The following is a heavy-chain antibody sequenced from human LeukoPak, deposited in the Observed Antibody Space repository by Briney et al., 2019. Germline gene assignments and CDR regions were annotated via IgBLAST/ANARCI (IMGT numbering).Heavy chain of an antibody. V-gene: IGHV4-31*03. D-gene: IGHD3-22*01. CDR1: GGSLSSGGYY. J-gene: IGHJ4*02. CDR2: IYYSGST. Sequence: SETLSLTCTVSGGSLSSGGYYWSWIRQHPGKGLEWTGYIYYSGSTYYNPSLKSRVTISVDTSKNQFSLKLSSVTAADTAVYYCARDTYDSSGYYTPGYFDYWGQGTLVTVSS. CDR3: ARDTYDSSGYYTPGYFDY.